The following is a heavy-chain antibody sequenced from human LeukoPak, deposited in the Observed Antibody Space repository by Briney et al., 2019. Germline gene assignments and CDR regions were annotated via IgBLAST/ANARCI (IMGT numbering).Heavy chain of an antibody. J-gene: IGHJ4*02. D-gene: IGHD3-22*01. CDR2: FDPEDGET. CDR3: ATAYYDSSGYPFDI. V-gene: IGHV1-24*01. CDR1: GYTLTELS. Sequence: ASVKVSCKVSGYTLTELSMHWVRQAPGKGLEWMGGFDPEDGETIYAQKFQGRVTMTEDTSTDTAYMELSSLRSEDTAVYYCATAYYDSSGYPFDIWGQGTLVTVSS.